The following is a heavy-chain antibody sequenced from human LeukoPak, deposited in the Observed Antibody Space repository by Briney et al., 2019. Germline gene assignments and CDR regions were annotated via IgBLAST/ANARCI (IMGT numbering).Heavy chain of an antibody. D-gene: IGHD3-22*01. Sequence: SETLSLTCTVSGGSISNYYWSWIRQPPAKGLEWIGYIDYIGSTTYNPSLKSRVTISIDTSKNQFSLRLSSVTAADTAVYYCARGRGDSKGTSFHYWGQGTLVTVSA. CDR2: IDYIGST. J-gene: IGHJ4*02. CDR3: ARGRGDSKGTSFHY. V-gene: IGHV4-59*01. CDR1: GGSISNYY.